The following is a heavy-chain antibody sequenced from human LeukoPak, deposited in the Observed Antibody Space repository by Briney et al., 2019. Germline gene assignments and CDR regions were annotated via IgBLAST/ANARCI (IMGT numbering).Heavy chain of an antibody. CDR3: ARATVTTLNYYYYMDV. CDR1: GGSISSYY. V-gene: IGHV4-4*07. J-gene: IGHJ6*03. CDR2: IYTSGST. D-gene: IGHD4-17*01. Sequence: PSETLSLTCTVSGGSISSYYWSWIRQPAGKGLEWIGRIYTSGSTNYNPSLKSRVTTSVDKSKNQFSLKLSSLTAADTAVYYCARATVTTLNYYYYMDVRGEGTTVTVSS.